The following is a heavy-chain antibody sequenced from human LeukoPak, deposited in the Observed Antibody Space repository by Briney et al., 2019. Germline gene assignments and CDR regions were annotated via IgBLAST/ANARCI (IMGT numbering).Heavy chain of an antibody. CDR1: GFTFSNYR. J-gene: IGHJ4*02. D-gene: IGHD2-2*01. CDR3: VRGCGRASCPYFFDS. CDR2: IRQDGNEK. V-gene: IGHV3-7*01. Sequence: GRSLKLSCAANGFTFSNYRMSWIRQAPGKGLEWVATIRQDGNEKHYVDSVKGRFPISRDNAKNSLYLQMNSLTVEDTAVYYCVRGCGRASCPYFFDSWGQGTLVTVS.